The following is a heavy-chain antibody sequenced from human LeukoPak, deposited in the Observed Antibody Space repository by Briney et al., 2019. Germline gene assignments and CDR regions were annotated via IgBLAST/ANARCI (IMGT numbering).Heavy chain of an antibody. J-gene: IGHJ4*02. CDR1: GFTFSSYS. D-gene: IGHD3-22*01. CDR2: ISSSSSYI. CDR3: ARDSITMMIPGTDY. V-gene: IGHV3-21*01. Sequence: PGGSLRLSCAASGFTFSSYSMNWVRQAPGKGLEWVSSISSSSSYIYYADSVKGRFTISRDNAKNSLYLQMNSLRAEDTAVYYCARDSITMMIPGTDYWGQGTLVTVSS.